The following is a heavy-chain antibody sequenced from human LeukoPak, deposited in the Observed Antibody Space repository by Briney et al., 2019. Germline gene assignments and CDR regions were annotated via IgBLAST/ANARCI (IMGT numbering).Heavy chain of an antibody. CDR1: GYTFTGYY. J-gene: IGHJ4*02. CDR2: INPNSGGT. Sequence: GASVKVSCKASGYTFTGYYMHWVRQAPGQGLEWMGWINPNSGGTNYAQKFQGRVTLTRYTSIRTAYMELSRLRSDDTAVYYCTRDQDVYYYDSSGTRTLDYWGQGTLVTVSS. V-gene: IGHV1-2*02. D-gene: IGHD3-22*01. CDR3: TRDQDVYYYDSSGTRTLDY.